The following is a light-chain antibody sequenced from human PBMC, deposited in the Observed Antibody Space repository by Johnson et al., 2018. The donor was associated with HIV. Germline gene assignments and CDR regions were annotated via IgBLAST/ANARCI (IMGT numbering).Light chain of an antibody. V-gene: IGLV1-51*01. CDR2: DNN. J-gene: IGLJ1*01. CDR1: SSNIGNNY. CDR3: GAWDSSLSAWV. Sequence: QSVLTQPPSMSAAQGQRVTISCSGSSSNIGNNYVSWYQQVPGAAPKLLIYDNNRRPSGIPDRFSGSKSGTSATLGITGLQTGDEADYYCGAWDSSLSAWVFGTGTKVTVL.